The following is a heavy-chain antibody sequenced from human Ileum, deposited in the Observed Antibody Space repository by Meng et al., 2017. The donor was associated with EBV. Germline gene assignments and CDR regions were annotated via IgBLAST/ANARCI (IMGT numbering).Heavy chain of an antibody. CDR1: GYTFINYA. Sequence: QVQLVQSVSELKKPGASVTVSCKASGYTFINYAMNWVRQAPGQGLEWMGWINTNTGNPTYAQGFTRRFVFSLDTSCRTAYLQISSLKAEDTAVYYCARVAPSGYRYFDYWGQGTLVTVSS. CDR3: ARVAPSGYRYFDY. V-gene: IGHV7-4-1*02. CDR2: INTNTGNP. J-gene: IGHJ4*02. D-gene: IGHD3-3*01.